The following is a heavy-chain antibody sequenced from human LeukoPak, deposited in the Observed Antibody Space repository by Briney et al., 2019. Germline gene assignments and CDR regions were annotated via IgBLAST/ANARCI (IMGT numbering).Heavy chain of an antibody. J-gene: IGHJ4*02. V-gene: IGHV3-30-3*01. CDR3: ARSWYFDY. Sequence: GGSLSLSCAASGFTFSSYAMHWVRQAPGKGLEWVAVISYDGSNKYYADPVKGRFTISRDNSKNTLYPQMNSLRAEDTAVYYCARSWYFDYWGQGTLVTVS. CDR1: GFTFSSYA. CDR2: ISYDGSNK.